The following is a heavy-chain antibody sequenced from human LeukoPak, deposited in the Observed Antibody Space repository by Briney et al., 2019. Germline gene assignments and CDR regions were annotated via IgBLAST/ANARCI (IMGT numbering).Heavy chain of an antibody. D-gene: IGHD5-18*01. CDR3: ARGGFGGYTYGAAFDI. V-gene: IGHV3-30-3*01. CDR2: ISYDGSNK. Sequence: TGGSLRLSCAASGFTFSFYAMHWVRQAPGKGLEWVAVISYDGSNKYYADSVKGRFTISRDNSKNTLYLQMDSLRAEDTAVFYCARGGFGGYTYGAAFDIWGQGTMVTVSS. J-gene: IGHJ3*02. CDR1: GFTFSFYA.